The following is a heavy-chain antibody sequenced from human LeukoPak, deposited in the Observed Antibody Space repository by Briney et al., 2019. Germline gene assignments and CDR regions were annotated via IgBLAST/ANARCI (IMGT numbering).Heavy chain of an antibody. CDR2: IRSKIYGGTP. CDR1: GLTFGDYA. Sequence: GGSLRLSCTASGLTFGDYAMTWVRQAPGKGLEWVGFIRSKIYGGTPEYAASVKGRFTISRDDSKGIAYLQMDSLKTEDTAVYYCTRDQTPYYWGQGTLVTVSS. J-gene: IGHJ4*02. V-gene: IGHV3-49*04. CDR3: TRDQTPYY.